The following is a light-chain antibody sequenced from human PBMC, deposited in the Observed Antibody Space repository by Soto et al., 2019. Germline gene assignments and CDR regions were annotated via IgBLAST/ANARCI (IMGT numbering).Light chain of an antibody. CDR2: GAS. J-gene: IGKJ1*01. Sequence: EIVLTQSPGTLSLSPGERATLSCRASQSVSSSYLAWYQQKPGQAPRLLIYGASSRATGIPDRFSGGGSGTDFTLTIRRLEAEDFAVDYCQEYGSSSTWTIGQGTKVEIK. CDR3: QEYGSSSTWT. CDR1: QSVSSSY. V-gene: IGKV3-20*01.